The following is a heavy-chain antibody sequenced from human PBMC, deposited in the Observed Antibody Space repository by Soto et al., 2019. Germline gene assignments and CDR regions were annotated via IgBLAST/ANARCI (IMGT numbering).Heavy chain of an antibody. Sequence: GGSLRLSCAASGFTFSSYWMSWVRQAPGKGLEWVANIKQDGSEKYYVDSVKGRFTISRDNAKNSLYLQMNSPRAEDTAVYYCARGVGYSSSDGYFDYWGQGTLVTVSS. CDR2: IKQDGSEK. J-gene: IGHJ4*02. CDR3: ARGVGYSSSDGYFDY. V-gene: IGHV3-7*03. CDR1: GFTFSSYW. D-gene: IGHD6-6*01.